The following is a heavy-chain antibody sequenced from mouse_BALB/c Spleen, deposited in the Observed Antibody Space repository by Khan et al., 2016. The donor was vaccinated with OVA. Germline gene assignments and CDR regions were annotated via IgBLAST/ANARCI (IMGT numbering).Heavy chain of an antibody. V-gene: IGHV3-2*02. CDR1: GYSITSGYG. CDR2: ISDSGST. CDR3: ARTARIKY. J-gene: IGHJ2*01. Sequence: VQLKQSGPGLVKPSQSLSLTCTVTGYSITSGYGWNWIRQLPGNKLEWMGYISDSGSTNYNPFLKSRISITRDTSKNQFFLQLNSVTTEDTATYYCARTARIKYRGQGTTLTVSS. D-gene: IGHD1-2*01.